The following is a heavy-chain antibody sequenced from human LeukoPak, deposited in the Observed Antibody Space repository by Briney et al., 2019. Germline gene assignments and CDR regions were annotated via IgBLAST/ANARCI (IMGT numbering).Heavy chain of an antibody. CDR3: ARTSSWYAGAWFDS. V-gene: IGHV4-39*01. Sequence: SETLSLTCTVSRGSIRTADYYWAWVRQPPGGGLEWLGSIYFSGTPYFNPSLKSRVAVSIDTSKNQFSLKVTSVNASDTAVYFCARTSSWYAGAWFDSWGQGTLVTVSS. J-gene: IGHJ5*01. CDR1: RGSIRTADYY. D-gene: IGHD6-13*01. CDR2: IYFSGTP.